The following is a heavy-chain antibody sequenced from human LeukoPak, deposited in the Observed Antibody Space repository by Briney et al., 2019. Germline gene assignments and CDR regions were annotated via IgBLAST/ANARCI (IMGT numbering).Heavy chain of an antibody. D-gene: IGHD3-3*01. V-gene: IGHV1-2*02. Sequence: ASVKVSCKASGYTFTGYYMHWVRQAPGQGLEWMGWINPNSGGTNYAQKFQGRVTMTRDMSISTAYMELSRLRSDDTAVYYCARTYDFWSGYPYYYYYYMDVWGKGTTVTVSS. CDR3: ARTYDFWSGYPYYYYYYMDV. CDR2: INPNSGGT. J-gene: IGHJ6*03. CDR1: GYTFTGYY.